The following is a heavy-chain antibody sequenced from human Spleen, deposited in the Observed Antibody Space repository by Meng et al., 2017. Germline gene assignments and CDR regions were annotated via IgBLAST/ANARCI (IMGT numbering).Heavy chain of an antibody. CDR2: IYTSGST. D-gene: IGHD2-15*01. CDR3: TRDPGNLGYCSGGSCWVDY. J-gene: IGHJ4*02. Sequence: SETLSLTCTVSGGSISSGSYYWSWIRQPAGKGLEWIGRIYTSGSTNYNPSLKSRVTISVDMSKNQFSLKLRSVTAADTAVYYCTRDPGNLGYCSGGSCWVDYWGQGTLVTVSS. V-gene: IGHV4-61*02. CDR1: GGSISSGSYY.